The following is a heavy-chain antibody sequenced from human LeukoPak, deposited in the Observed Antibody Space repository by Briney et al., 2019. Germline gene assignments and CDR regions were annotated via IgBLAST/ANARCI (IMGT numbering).Heavy chain of an antibody. J-gene: IGHJ4*02. CDR1: GFTVSNNH. Sequence: GGSLRLSCAASGFTVSNNHMIWVRRAPGKGPEWVSVLYTGGSTYYADSVKGRFAISRDNYKNTVYLQMNSLRPGDTAVYHCAAGQTLWNYFDFWGQGTLVAVSS. V-gene: IGHV3-66*02. CDR3: AAGQTLWNYFDF. CDR2: LYTGGST. D-gene: IGHD3-16*01.